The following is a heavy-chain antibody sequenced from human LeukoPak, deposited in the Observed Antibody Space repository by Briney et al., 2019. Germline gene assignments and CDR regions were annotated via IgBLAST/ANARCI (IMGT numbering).Heavy chain of an antibody. CDR3: ASMRKYGDPKGDY. Sequence: SVKVSCKASGGTFSSYAISWVRQAPGQGLEWMGRIIPILGIANYAQKFQGRVTITADKSTSTAYMELSSLRSEDTAVYYCASMRKYGDPKGDYWGQGTLVTVSS. J-gene: IGHJ4*02. V-gene: IGHV1-69*04. CDR2: IIPILGIA. CDR1: GGTFSSYA. D-gene: IGHD4-17*01.